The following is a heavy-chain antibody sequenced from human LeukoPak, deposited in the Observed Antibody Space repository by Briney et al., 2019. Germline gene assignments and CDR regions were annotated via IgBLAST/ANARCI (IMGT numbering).Heavy chain of an antibody. Sequence: ASVKVSCKASGYTLTGYGISWVRQAPGQGLEWMGWISAYNGNTNYAQKLQGRVTMTTDTSTSTAYMELRSLRSDDTAVYYCARDLGSNYVYYYGMDVWGQGTTVTVSS. CDR2: ISAYNGNT. D-gene: IGHD4-11*01. V-gene: IGHV1-18*01. CDR3: ARDLGSNYVYYYGMDV. CDR1: GYTLTGYG. J-gene: IGHJ6*02.